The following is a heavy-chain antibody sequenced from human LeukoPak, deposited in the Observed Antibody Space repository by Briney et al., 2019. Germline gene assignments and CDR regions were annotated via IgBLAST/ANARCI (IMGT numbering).Heavy chain of an antibody. CDR3: ARGRPWTY. CDR1: GGSFSGYY. CDR2: INHSGST. V-gene: IGHV4-34*01. D-gene: IGHD3/OR15-3a*01. Sequence: PSETLSLTCAVYGGSFSGYYWSWIRQPPGKGLEWIGEINHSGSTNYNPSLKSRVTISVDTSKNQFSLKLSSVTAADTAVYCCARGRPWTYWGQGTLVTVSS. J-gene: IGHJ4*02.